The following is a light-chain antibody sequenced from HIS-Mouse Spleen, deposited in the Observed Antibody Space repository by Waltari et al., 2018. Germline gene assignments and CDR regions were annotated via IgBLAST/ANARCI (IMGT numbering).Light chain of an antibody. J-gene: IGLJ1*01. V-gene: IGLV3-21*02. CDR2: DDS. Sequence: SYVLTQPPSVSVAPGQTARITCGGNNIGSKSVHWYQQKPGQAPVLVVYDDSDRPSGIPDRFSGANSGNPATLTISRVEAGDEADYYCQVWDSSSDRVFGTGTKVTVL. CDR3: QVWDSSSDRV. CDR1: NIGSKS.